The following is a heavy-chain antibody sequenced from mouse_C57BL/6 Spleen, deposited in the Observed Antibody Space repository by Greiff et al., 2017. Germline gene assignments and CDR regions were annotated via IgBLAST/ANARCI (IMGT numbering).Heavy chain of an antibody. CDR3: TRGPHYSNYVGAY. V-gene: IGHV1-15*01. J-gene: IGHJ3*01. D-gene: IGHD2-5*01. Sequence: QVQLQQSGAELVRPGASVTLSCKASGYTFTDYEMHWVKQTPVHGLEWIGAIDPETGGTAYNQKFKGKAILTADKSSSTAYMELRSLTSEDSAVYYCTRGPHYSNYVGAYWGQGTLVTVSA. CDR2: IDPETGGT. CDR1: GYTFTDYE.